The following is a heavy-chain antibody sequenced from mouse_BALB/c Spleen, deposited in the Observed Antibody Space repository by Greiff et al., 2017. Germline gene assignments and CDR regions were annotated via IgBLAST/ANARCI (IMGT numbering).Heavy chain of an antibody. Sequence: VQLQQSGAELAKPGASVKMSCKASGYTFTSYWMHWVKQRPGQGLEWIGYINPSTGYTEYNQKFKDKATLTADKSSSTAYMQLSSLTSEDSAVYYCANLWLRRRDAWFAYWGQGTLVTVSA. CDR2: INPSTGYT. CDR1: GYTFTSYW. V-gene: IGHV1-7*01. J-gene: IGHJ3*01. CDR3: ANLWLRRRDAWFAY. D-gene: IGHD2-2*01.